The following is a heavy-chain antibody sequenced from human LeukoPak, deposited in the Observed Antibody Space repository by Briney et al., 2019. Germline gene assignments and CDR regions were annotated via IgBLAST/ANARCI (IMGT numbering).Heavy chain of an antibody. CDR2: IYTSGST. Sequence: SETLSLTCTVSGGSISSGSYYWSWIRQPAGTGLEWIGRIYTSGSTNYNPSLKSRVTISVDTSKNQFSLKLSSATAADTAVYYCARARDAWAVAGSIDYWGQGTLVTVSS. CDR1: GGSISSGSYY. CDR3: ARARDAWAVAGSIDY. V-gene: IGHV4-61*02. D-gene: IGHD6-19*01. J-gene: IGHJ4*02.